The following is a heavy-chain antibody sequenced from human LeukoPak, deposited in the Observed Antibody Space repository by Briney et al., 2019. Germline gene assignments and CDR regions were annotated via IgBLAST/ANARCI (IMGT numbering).Heavy chain of an antibody. V-gene: IGHV3-30*18. CDR1: RFSGHD. CDR3: AKEGRWGSWYFDY. Sequence: PGGSLRLSCDLRFSGHDMHWVRQAPGKGLEWLAVVAADGGAKFYADSVRGRFTIFRDTSRNTVFLQLSGLKTEDTAVYYCAKEGRWGSWYFDYWGQGALVTVSS. CDR2: VAADGGAK. D-gene: IGHD3-16*01. J-gene: IGHJ4*02.